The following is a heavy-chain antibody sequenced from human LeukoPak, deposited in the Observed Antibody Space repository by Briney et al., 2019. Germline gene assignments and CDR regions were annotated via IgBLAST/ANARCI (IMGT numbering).Heavy chain of an antibody. D-gene: IGHD6-13*01. V-gene: IGHV3-30-3*01. CDR3: AKAHGYSSSWYPY. Sequence: GGSLRLSCAASGFTFSSYAMHWVRQAPGKGLEWVAVISYDGSNKYYADSVKGRFTISRDNSKNTLYLQMNSLRAEDTAVYYCAKAHGYSSSWYPYWGQGTLVTVSS. CDR2: ISYDGSNK. J-gene: IGHJ4*02. CDR1: GFTFSSYA.